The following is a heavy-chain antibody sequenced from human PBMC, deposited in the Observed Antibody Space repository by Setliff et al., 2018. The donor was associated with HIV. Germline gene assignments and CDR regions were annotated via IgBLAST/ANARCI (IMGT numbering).Heavy chain of an antibody. D-gene: IGHD1-1*01. Sequence: ASVKVSCKASEQIITSYTINWVRQAAGQRPEWLGWITLKSGDTGYVGKFQGRLSMSRDTSTSTAYMELNSLTSDDTAVYFCAGRLRSRFLLQGNSGPFEIWGQGTTVTVSS. V-gene: IGHV1-8*01. J-gene: IGHJ6*02. CDR3: AGRLRSRFLLQGNSGPFEI. CDR1: EQIITSYT. CDR2: ITLKSGDT.